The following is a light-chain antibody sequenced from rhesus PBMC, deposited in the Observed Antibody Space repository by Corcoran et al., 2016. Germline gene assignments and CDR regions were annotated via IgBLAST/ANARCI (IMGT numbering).Light chain of an antibody. CDR2: GSS. Sequence: HVILTQSPATLSLSPGERATLSCRASQSVYSYLAWYQQTPGQAPRLLIFGSSSRATGISDRFSGSGSGTEFTRTISSLGPEDFAVYYCQKYKDSPFTFGPGTKLDIK. CDR3: QKYKDSPFT. CDR1: QSVYSY. V-gene: IGKV3-53*01. J-gene: IGKJ3*01.